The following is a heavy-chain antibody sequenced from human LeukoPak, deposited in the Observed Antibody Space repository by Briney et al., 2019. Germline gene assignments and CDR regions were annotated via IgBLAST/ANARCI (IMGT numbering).Heavy chain of an antibody. V-gene: IGHV3-7*01. CDR3: AKGHHSNWGHYMYV. J-gene: IGHJ6*03. CDR1: GFTFSSYW. CDR2: IKQDGSEK. D-gene: IGHD7-27*01. Sequence: PGGSLRLSCAGSGFTFSSYWMSWVRQAPGKGLEWVANIKQDGSEKYYGDSVEGRFTISRDNAKNSLNLQMNSLRAEDTAVYYCAKGHHSNWGHYMYVWGKGTTVTVSS.